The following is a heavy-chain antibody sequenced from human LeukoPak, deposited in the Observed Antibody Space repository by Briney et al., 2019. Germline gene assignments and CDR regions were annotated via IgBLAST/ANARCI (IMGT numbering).Heavy chain of an antibody. D-gene: IGHD4-17*01. V-gene: IGHV3-7*01. CDR2: IKQDGSEK. CDR3: AREMDLGTVTTNAFDI. J-gene: IGHJ3*02. CDR1: GFTFSSYA. Sequence: PGGSLRLSCVVSGFTFSSYAMSWVRQAPGKGLEWVANIKQDGSEKYYVDSVKGRFTISRDNAKNSLYLQMNSLRAEDTAVYYCAREMDLGTVTTNAFDIWGQGTMVTVSS.